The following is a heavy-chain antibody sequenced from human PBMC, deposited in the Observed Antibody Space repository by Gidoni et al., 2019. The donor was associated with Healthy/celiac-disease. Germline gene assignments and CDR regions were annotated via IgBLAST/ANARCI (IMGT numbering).Heavy chain of an antibody. V-gene: IGHV1-18*01. CDR1: GYTFTSYG. D-gene: IGHD3-10*01. CDR3: ARVTMVRGVIITEYGFDY. CDR2: VSAYNGNT. Sequence: QVQLVQSGAEVKKPGASVKVSCKASGYTFTSYGISWVRQAPGQGLEWMGWVSAYNGNTNYAQKLQGRVTMTTDTSTSTAYMELRSLRSDDTAVYYCARVTMVRGVIITEYGFDYWGQGTLVTVSS. J-gene: IGHJ4*02.